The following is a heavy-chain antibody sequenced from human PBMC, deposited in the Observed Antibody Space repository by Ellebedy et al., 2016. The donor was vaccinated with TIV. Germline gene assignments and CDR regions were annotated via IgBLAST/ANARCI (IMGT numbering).Heavy chain of an antibody. D-gene: IGHD1-26*01. J-gene: IGHJ3*02. V-gene: IGHV3-7*01. CDR3: ARGGGELLRYAFDI. CDR1: GFTFSNYW. CDR2: IKQDGSEK. Sequence: GESLKISCAASGFTFSNYWMSWVRQAPGKGLEWVGNIKQDGSEKNFVDSVKGRFTISRDNAKNSLYLQMNSLRDEETAVYYCARGGGELLRYAFDIWGHGTMVTVSS.